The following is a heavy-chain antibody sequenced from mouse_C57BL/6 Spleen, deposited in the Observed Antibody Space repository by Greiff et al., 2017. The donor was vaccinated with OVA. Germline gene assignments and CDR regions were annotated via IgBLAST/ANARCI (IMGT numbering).Heavy chain of an antibody. CDR3: ARSPTAQKDY. CDR1: GYTFTSYW. V-gene: IGHV1-50*01. D-gene: IGHD3-2*02. J-gene: IGHJ2*01. CDR2: IDPSDSYT. Sequence: QVQLQQPGAELVKPGASVKLSCKASGYTFTSYWMQWVKQRPGQGLEWIGEIDPSDSYTNYNQKFTGKATLTVDTSSSTAYMQRSSLTAEDSAVYYCARSPTAQKDYWGQGTTLTVSS.